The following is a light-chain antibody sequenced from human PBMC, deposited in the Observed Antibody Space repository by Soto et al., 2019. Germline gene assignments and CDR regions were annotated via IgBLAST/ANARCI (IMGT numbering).Light chain of an antibody. CDR1: QSVSSN. V-gene: IGKV3-15*01. CDR2: GAS. J-gene: IGKJ3*01. CDR3: QQYNNWPPVT. Sequence: IVLTQCPTTLSVSPGERATLSCGASQSVSSNLAWYQQKPGQAPRLLIYGASTRATGIPARFSGSGSGTEFTLTISSLQSEDFAVYYCQQYNNWPPVTFGPGTKVDIK.